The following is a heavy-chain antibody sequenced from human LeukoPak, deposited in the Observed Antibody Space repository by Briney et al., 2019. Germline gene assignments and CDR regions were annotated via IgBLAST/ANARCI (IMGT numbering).Heavy chain of an antibody. CDR3: ARAHYDSSGYYDY. D-gene: IGHD3-22*01. J-gene: IGHJ4*02. CDR2: IYSGGST. Sequence: PGGSLRLSCAASGFTFSSYAMSWVRQAPGKGLEWVSVIYSGGSTYYADSVKGRFTISRDNSKNTLYLQMNSLRAEDTAVYYCARAHYDSSGYYDYWGQGTLVTVPS. V-gene: IGHV3-53*01. CDR1: GFTFSSYA.